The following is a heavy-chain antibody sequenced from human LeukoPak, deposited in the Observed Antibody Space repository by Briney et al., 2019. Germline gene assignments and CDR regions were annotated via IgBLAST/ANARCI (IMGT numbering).Heavy chain of an antibody. D-gene: IGHD3-22*01. J-gene: IGHJ4*02. CDR3: AHSSYYYDSSGYFY. CDR2: IYWDDDK. CDR1: GFSLSTSGVG. V-gene: IGHV2-5*02. Sequence: SGPTLVKPTQTLTLTCTFSGFSLSTSGVGVGWIGQPPGKALEWLALIYWDDDKRYSPSLKSRLTITKDTSKNQVVLTMTNMDPVDTATYYCAHSSYYYDSSGYFYWGQGTLVTVSS.